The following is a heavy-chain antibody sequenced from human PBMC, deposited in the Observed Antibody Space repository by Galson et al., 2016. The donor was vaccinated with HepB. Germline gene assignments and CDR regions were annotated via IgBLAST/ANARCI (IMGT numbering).Heavy chain of an antibody. J-gene: IGHJ5*02. CDR3: ATPQYSSDYFLAWFDP. V-gene: IGHV1-18*04. CDR1: GYTFTNYG. CDR2: ISPYNGNT. Sequence: SVKVSCKASGYTFTNYGITWVRQAPGQGLEWMGWISPYNGNTNYAQKLQARLTMTADTSTGTPYMELSSLRSDDTAVYYCATPQYSSDYFLAWFDPWGQGTLVTVSS. D-gene: IGHD3-22*01.